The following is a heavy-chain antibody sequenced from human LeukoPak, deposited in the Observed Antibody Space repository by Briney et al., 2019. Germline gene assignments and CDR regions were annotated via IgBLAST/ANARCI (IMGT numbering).Heavy chain of an antibody. CDR3: TTADYDFWSGYLPDFDY. V-gene: IGHV3-15*01. CDR1: GFTFSNAW. Sequence: GGSLRLSCAASGFTFSNAWMSWVRQAPGKGLEWVGRIKSKTDGGTTDYAAPVKGRFTISRDDSKNTLYLQMNSLKTEDTAVYYCTTADYDFWSGYLPDFDYWGQGTLVTVSS. D-gene: IGHD3-3*01. J-gene: IGHJ4*02. CDR2: IKSKTDGGTT.